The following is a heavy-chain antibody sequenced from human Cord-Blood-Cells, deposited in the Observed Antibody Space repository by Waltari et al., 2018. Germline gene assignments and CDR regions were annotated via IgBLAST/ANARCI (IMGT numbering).Heavy chain of an antibody. D-gene: IGHD1-1*01. CDR2: INPNSGGT. V-gene: IGHV1-2*06. CDR1: GYTFTGYY. CDR3: AREGTYPDY. Sequence: QVQLVQAGAEVKKPGASVKVSCKASGYTFTGYYMHGGRQAPGQGLEWRGRINPNSGGTNEAKKFQGRGTMTRDTSISTAYMELSRLRSDDTAVYYCAREGTYPDYCGQGTLVGVSS. J-gene: IGHJ4*02.